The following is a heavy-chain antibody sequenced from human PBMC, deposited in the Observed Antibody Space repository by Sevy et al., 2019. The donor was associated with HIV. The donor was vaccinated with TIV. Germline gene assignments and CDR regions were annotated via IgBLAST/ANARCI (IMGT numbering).Heavy chain of an antibody. CDR2: IQYDGNDK. D-gene: IGHD6-13*01. Sequence: GGSLRLSCAASGFTFSSYAMHWVRQAPGKGLEWVAFIQYDGNDKYYANSMRGRFTISRDNSKNMLFLQMNSLRSEDTAMYYCAKNTAAAGAGGFDYWGQGTLVTVSS. CDR1: GFTFSSYA. J-gene: IGHJ4*02. V-gene: IGHV3-30*02. CDR3: AKNTAAAGAGGFDY.